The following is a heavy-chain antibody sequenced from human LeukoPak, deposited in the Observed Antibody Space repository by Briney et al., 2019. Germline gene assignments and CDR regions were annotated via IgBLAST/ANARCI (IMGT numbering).Heavy chain of an antibody. CDR2: ISGNGGST. CDR1: GSTFSSYA. J-gene: IGHJ3*01. CDR3: AKDLSYGSGSYY. Sequence: GGSLRLSCAASGSTFSSYAMSWVRQAPGKGLEWVSAISGNGGSTYYADSVKGRFTISRDNSKNTLYLQMNSLRAEDTAVYYCAKDLSYGSGSYYWGQGTMVTVSS. D-gene: IGHD3-10*01. V-gene: IGHV3-23*01.